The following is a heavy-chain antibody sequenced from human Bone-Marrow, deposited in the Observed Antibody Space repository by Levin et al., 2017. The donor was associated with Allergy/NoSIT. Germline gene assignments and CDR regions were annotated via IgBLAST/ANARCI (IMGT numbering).Heavy chain of an antibody. V-gene: IGHV3-7*01. D-gene: IGHD6-6*01. CDR3: ARLCIIHLGYIAARRPPYNWFDP. CDR2: IKQDGSEK. Sequence: GGSLRLSCAASGFTFSSYWMSWVRQAPGKGLEWVANIKQDGSEKYYVDSVKGRFTISRDNAKNSLYLQMNSLRAEDTAVYYCARLCIIHLGYIAARRPPYNWFDPWGQGTLVTVSS. J-gene: IGHJ5*02. CDR1: GFTFSSYW.